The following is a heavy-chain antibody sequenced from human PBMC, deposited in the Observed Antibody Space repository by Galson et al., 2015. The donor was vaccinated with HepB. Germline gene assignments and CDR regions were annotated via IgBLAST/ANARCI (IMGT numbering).Heavy chain of an antibody. CDR1: GFTFSNAW. V-gene: IGHV3-30*18. CDR3: AKEGTYYDSSGYPDY. J-gene: IGHJ4*02. Sequence: SLRLSCAASGFTFSNAWMSWVRQAPGKGLEWVAVISYDGSNKYYADSVKGRFTISRDNSKNTLYLQMNSLRAEDTAVYYCAKEGTYYDSSGYPDYWGQGTLVTVSS. D-gene: IGHD3-22*01. CDR2: ISYDGSNK.